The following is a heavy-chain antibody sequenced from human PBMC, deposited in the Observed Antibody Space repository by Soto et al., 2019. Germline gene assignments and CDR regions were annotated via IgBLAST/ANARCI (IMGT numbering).Heavy chain of an antibody. D-gene: IGHD6-13*01. CDR3: AKDLAAAGTLNDY. CDR1: GFTFSSYG. Sequence: GGSLRLSCAASGFTFSSYGMHWVRQAPGKGLEWVAVISYDGSNKYYADSVKGRFSISRDNSKNTLYLQMNSLRADDTAVYYCAKDLAAAGTLNDYWGQGTLVTVSS. J-gene: IGHJ4*02. CDR2: ISYDGSNK. V-gene: IGHV3-30*18.